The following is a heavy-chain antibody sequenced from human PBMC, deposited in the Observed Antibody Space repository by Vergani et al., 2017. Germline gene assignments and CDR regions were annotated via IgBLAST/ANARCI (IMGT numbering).Heavy chain of an antibody. CDR1: GFSFTTYS. CDR3: ARFQGDYEYYYYYYMDV. J-gene: IGHJ6*03. Sequence: EVQLVESGGSLVKPGGSLRLSCAASGFSFTTYSMNWVRQAPGKGLEWVSSLSSSSRYIYYADSVKGRFTVSRDNAKNSLYLQMNSLRAEDTAVYYCARFQGDYEYYYYYYMDVWGTGTTVTVSS. CDR2: LSSSSRYI. V-gene: IGHV3-21*01. D-gene: IGHD4-17*01.